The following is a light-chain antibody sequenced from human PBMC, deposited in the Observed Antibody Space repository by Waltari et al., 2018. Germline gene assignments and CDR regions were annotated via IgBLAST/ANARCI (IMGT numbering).Light chain of an antibody. CDR1: TSDVGGYNY. CDR3: CSYAGSKVV. CDR2: DVG. V-gene: IGLV2-11*01. J-gene: IGLJ2*01. Sequence: QSALTQPRSVSGSPGQSVTISRTGSTSDVGGYNYVAWYQPHPGKAPNLMIYDVGKRPSGVPGRFSGSKSGNTASLTISGLQAEDEADYYCCSYAGSKVVFGGGTKLTVL.